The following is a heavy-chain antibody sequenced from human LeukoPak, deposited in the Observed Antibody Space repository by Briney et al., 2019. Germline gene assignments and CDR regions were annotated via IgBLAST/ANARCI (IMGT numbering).Heavy chain of an antibody. V-gene: IGHV1-46*01. Sequence: GASVKVSCKASGYTFTSYYMHWVRQAPGQGLEWMGIINPSGGSTTYAQKFQGRVTMTRDTSTSTGYMELSSLRSEDTAVYYCARASDRLPIDYWGQGTLVTVSS. CDR1: GYTFTSYY. J-gene: IGHJ4*02. D-gene: IGHD3-22*01. CDR3: ARASDRLPIDY. CDR2: INPSGGST.